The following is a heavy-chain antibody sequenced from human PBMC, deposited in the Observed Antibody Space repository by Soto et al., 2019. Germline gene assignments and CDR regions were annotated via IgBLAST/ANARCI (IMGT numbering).Heavy chain of an antibody. D-gene: IGHD3-10*01. CDR3: AKGLYGSGSYYAYYYYYMDV. J-gene: IGHJ6*03. CDR1: GFTFSSYG. CDR2: ISYDGRNK. V-gene: IGHV3-30*18. Sequence: QVQLVESGGGVVQPGRSLRLSCAASGFTFSSYGMHCVRQAPGKGLEWVAVISYDGRNKYYADSVKGRFTISRDNSKNTLYLQMNSLRAEDTAEYYCAKGLYGSGSYYAYYYYYMDVWGKGTTVTVSS.